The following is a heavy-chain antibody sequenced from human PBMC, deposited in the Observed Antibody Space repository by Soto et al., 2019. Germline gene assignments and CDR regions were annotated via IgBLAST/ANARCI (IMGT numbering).Heavy chain of an antibody. CDR1: GFTFSIFE. D-gene: IGHD1-26*01. CDR3: ASGGSYYETHY. J-gene: IGHJ4*02. Sequence: GSLRLSCAASGFTFSIFEMNWVRQTPGKGPEWVSYISTSGSTIYYADSVKGRFTISRDNDKNSPYLQMNSLRAEDTAVYYCASGGSYYETHYWGQGTLVTVAS. V-gene: IGHV3-48*03. CDR2: ISTSGSTI.